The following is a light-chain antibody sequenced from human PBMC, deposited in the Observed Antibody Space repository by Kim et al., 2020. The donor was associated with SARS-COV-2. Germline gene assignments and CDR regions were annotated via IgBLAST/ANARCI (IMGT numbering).Light chain of an antibody. CDR1: NNGSKN. CDR2: RDS. CDR3: QVWDSSTYV. J-gene: IGLJ1*01. V-gene: IGLV3-9*01. Sequence: VDQGQTARISCGGNNNGSKNVHWYQQKPGQAPVLVIYRDSNRPSGIPERFSGSNSGNTATLTISRAQAGDEADYYCQVWDSSTYVFGTGTKVTVL.